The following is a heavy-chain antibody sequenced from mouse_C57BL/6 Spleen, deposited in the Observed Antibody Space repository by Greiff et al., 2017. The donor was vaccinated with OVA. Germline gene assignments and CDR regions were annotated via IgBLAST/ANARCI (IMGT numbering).Heavy chain of an antibody. CDR3: ARSLPYYDGAYYAMDY. J-gene: IGHJ4*01. CDR2: IRNKANGYTT. CDR1: GFTFTDYY. V-gene: IGHV7-3*01. Sequence: EVQLVESGGGLVQPGGSLSLSCAASGFTFTDYYMSWVRQPPGKALEWLGFIRNKANGYTTEYSASVKGRFTISRDNSQSILYLQMNALRAEDSATYYCARSLPYYDGAYYAMDYWGQGTSVTVSS. D-gene: IGHD1-1*01.